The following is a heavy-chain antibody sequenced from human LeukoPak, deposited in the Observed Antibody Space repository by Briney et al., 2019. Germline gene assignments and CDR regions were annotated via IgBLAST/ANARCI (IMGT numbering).Heavy chain of an antibody. CDR1: GFIFNNSC. J-gene: IGHJ4*02. CDR3: TENT. V-gene: IGHV3-23*01. CDR2: ISASGLTA. Sequence: PGGSLRLSCAASGFIFNNSCMGWVRQAPGRGLEWVSAISASGLTAYYGDSVKGRFTISRDNAKNTLYLHMSSLRGEDTAIYYCTENTWGRGTRVTVSS.